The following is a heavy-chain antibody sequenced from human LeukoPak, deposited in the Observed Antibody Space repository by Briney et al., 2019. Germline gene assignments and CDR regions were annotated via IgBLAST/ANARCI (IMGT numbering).Heavy chain of an antibody. V-gene: IGHV3-21*01. Sequence: GGSLRLSCAASGFAFSSYSMNWVRQAPGKGLEWVSSISSSSSYIYYADSVKGRFTISKDNAKNSLYLQMNSLRAEDTAVYYCARGLYCSSTSCYDWFDPWGQGTLVTVSS. D-gene: IGHD2-2*01. J-gene: IGHJ5*02. CDR2: ISSSSSYI. CDR1: GFAFSSYS. CDR3: ARGLYCSSTSCYDWFDP.